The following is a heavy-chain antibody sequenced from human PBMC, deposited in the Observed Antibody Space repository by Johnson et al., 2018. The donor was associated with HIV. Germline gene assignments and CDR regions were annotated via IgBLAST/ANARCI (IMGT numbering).Heavy chain of an antibody. D-gene: IGHD1-26*01. CDR2: LSSDGGSS. CDR3: ARDRVGATAFDV. CDR1: GFTFSSYA. Sequence: QVQLVESGGGLVQPGGSLRLSCAASGFTFSSYAMHWVRQAPGKGLEYVSALSSDGGSSYSAASVKGRFTISSDNFKNTLYLQMNSLRAEDTSVYYCARDRVGATAFDVWGQGTLVTVSS. V-gene: IGHV3-64*04. J-gene: IGHJ3*01.